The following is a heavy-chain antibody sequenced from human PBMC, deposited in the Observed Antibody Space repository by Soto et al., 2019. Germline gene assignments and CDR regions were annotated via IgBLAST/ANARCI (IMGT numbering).Heavy chain of an antibody. J-gene: IGHJ4*02. D-gene: IGHD1-26*01. CDR3: SRGNEWELAAYFDY. Sequence: ASVKVSCTASGYTFTSYGISWVRQAPGQGLEWMGWISAYNGNTNYAQKLQGRVTMTTDTSTSTAYMELRSLRSDDTAVYYCSRGNEWELAAYFDYWAQGTLVTVSS. CDR2: ISAYNGNT. V-gene: IGHV1-18*01. CDR1: GYTFTSYG.